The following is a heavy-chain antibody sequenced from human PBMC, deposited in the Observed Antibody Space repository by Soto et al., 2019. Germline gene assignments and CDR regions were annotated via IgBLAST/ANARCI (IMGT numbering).Heavy chain of an antibody. Sequence: QVHLVQSGAEVKKPGASVKVSCTASGYDFNIYDIHWVRQSTGQGLEWMGWMTPKRETPGYAPKFQGRFTMTRDNSRSAVYMELSSLGSEDPAVYCCARGVHGFCSGETYYYDMDVWGQGTTVTVSS. D-gene: IGHD2-15*01. CDR1: GYDFNIYD. CDR3: ARGVHGFCSGETYYYDMDV. J-gene: IGHJ6*02. CDR2: MTPKRETP. V-gene: IGHV1-8*01.